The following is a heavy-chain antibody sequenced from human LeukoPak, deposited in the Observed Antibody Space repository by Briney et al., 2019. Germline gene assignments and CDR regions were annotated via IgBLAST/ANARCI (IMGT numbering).Heavy chain of an antibody. CDR2: IWYDGSNK. CDR3: AKDRAQGRYSSGWYYFDY. D-gene: IGHD6-19*01. V-gene: IGHV3-33*06. CDR1: GFTFSSYG. Sequence: HPGGSLRLSCAASGFTFSSYGMHWVRQAPGKGLEWVAVIWYDGSNKYYADSVKGRFTISRDNSKNTLYLQMNSLRAEDTAVYYCAKDRAQGRYSSGWYYFDYWGQGTLVTVSS. J-gene: IGHJ4*02.